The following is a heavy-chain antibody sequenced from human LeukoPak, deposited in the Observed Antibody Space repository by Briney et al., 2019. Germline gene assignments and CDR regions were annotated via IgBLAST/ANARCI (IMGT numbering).Heavy chain of an antibody. D-gene: IGHD2-15*01. CDR3: AKDTTRYCSGGSCYVGAFDI. J-gene: IGHJ3*02. Sequence: PGGSLRLSCAASGFTFSTYWMSWVRQAPGKGLEWVANINQDGREKYYVDSVKGRFTISRDNSKNTLYLQMNSLRAEDTAVYYCAKDTTRYCSGGSCYVGAFDIWGQGTMVTVSS. V-gene: IGHV3-7*05. CDR1: GFTFSTYW. CDR2: INQDGREK.